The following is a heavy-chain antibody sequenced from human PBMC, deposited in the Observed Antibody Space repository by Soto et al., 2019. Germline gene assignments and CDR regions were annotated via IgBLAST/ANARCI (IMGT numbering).Heavy chain of an antibody. Sequence: QVQLQESGPGLVKPSETLSLTCTVSGGSISGYHWSWIRQPPGKGLEWIGYIYYSGSTNYNPSLRSRVTISIDTSKNQFSLKLSSVTAADTAVYYCARRLCSGDRCYSSLDYWGQGTLVTVSS. J-gene: IGHJ4*02. CDR1: GGSISGYH. V-gene: IGHV4-59*01. D-gene: IGHD2-15*01. CDR3: ARRLCSGDRCYSSLDY. CDR2: IYYSGST.